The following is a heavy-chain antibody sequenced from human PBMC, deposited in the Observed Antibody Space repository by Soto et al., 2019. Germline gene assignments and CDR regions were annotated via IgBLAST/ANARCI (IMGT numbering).Heavy chain of an antibody. CDR1: GYTFTSYD. CDR2: MNPNSGNT. D-gene: IGHD6-6*01. CDR3: ARRHAALYYYYYYGMDV. V-gene: IGHV1-8*01. Sequence: ASVKVSCKASGYTFTSYDINWVRQATGQGLEWMGWMNPNSGNTGYAQKFQGRVTMTRNTSISTAYMELSSLRSEDTAVYYCARRHAALYYYYYYGMDVWGQGTTVTVSS. J-gene: IGHJ6*02.